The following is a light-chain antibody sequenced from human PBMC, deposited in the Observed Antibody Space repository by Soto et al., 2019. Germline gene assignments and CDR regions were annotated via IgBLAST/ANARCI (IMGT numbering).Light chain of an antibody. CDR2: DVN. CDR1: NSDVGSYNR. V-gene: IGLV2-14*01. CDR3: NSYTTSETYV. J-gene: IGLJ1*01. Sequence: ALTQPASVSGSPGQSITISCTGTNSDVGSYNRVSWYQQPPGTAPKLMIFDVNNRPSGVSYRFSGSKSGNTAYLTISGLQAEDEADYYCNSYTTSETYVFGTGTNVTVL.